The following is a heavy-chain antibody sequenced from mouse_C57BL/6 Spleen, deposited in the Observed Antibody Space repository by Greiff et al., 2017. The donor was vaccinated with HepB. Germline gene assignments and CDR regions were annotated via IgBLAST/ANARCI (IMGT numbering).Heavy chain of an antibody. Sequence: VQLQQSGAELVKPGASVKISCKASGYAFSSYWMNWVKQRPGKGLEWIGQIYPGDGDTNYNGKFKGKATLTADKSSSTAYMQLSSLTSADSAVYFGARGGREYYFDYWGQGTTRTVSS. CDR2: IYPGDGDT. CDR3: ARGGREYYFDY. J-gene: IGHJ2*01. CDR1: GYAFSSYW. D-gene: IGHD3-3*01. V-gene: IGHV1-80*01.